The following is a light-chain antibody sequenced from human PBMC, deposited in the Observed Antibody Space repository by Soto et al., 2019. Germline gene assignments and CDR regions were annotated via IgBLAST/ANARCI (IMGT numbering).Light chain of an antibody. CDR1: QNIGSS. V-gene: IGKV1-39*01. CDR3: QQGSTTPIT. Sequence: DSQMTQSPSSLSASIGERVTIICRASQNIGSSLNWYQQKPGEAARLLVYSAFSRQSGVPSRFKGSGSGTEFTLNISRLQPEDFSTYYCQQGSTTPITFGLGTRLEIK. CDR2: SAF. J-gene: IGKJ5*01.